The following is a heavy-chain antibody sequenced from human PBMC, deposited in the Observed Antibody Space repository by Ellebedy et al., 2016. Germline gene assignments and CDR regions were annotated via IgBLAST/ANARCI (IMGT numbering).Heavy chain of an antibody. CDR2: IYYSGST. CDR1: GGSISSYY. V-gene: IGHV4-59*01. D-gene: IGHD1-1*01. J-gene: IGHJ4*02. Sequence: GSLRLSRTVSGGSISSYYWSWIRQPPGKGLEWIGYIYYSGSTNYNPSLKSRVTISVDTSKNQFSLKLSSVTAADTAVYYCARGWNPYYFDYWGQGTLVTVSS. CDR3: ARGWNPYYFDY.